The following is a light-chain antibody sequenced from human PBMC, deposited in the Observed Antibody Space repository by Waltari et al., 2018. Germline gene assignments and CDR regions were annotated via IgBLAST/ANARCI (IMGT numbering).Light chain of an antibody. CDR1: QSISGSW. J-gene: IGKJ4*01. Sequence: DIVLTQSPGTLSLSLGERATLPFRASQSISGSWLAWYQQKPGQAPRLLMYGASSRATAIPDRFSGSGSGTDFTLTISRLEPEDFAVYYCQQYDASSFTFGGGTKVEIK. V-gene: IGKV3-20*01. CDR3: QQYDASSFT. CDR2: GAS.